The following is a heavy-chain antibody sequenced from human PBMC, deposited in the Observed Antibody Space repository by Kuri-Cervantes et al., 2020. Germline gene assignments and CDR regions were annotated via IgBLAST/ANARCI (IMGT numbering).Heavy chain of an antibody. Sequence: SETLSLTCAVYGGSFSGYYWSWIRQPPGKGLEWIGEINHSGSTNYNPSLKSRVTISVDTSKNQFSLKLSSVTAADTAVYYCARRGGGRWLQKPNYWYFDLWGRGTLVTVSS. CDR3: ARRGGGRWLQKPNYWYFDL. CDR1: GGSFSGYY. CDR2: INHSGST. J-gene: IGHJ2*01. D-gene: IGHD5-24*01. V-gene: IGHV4-34*01.